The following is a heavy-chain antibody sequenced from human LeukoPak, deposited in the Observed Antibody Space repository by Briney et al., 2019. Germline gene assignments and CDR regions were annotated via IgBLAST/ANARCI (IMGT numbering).Heavy chain of an antibody. V-gene: IGHV4-39*07. J-gene: IGHJ4*02. CDR1: GGPISSSSYY. CDR2: IYYSGST. D-gene: IGHD6-13*01. Sequence: PSETLSLTCTVSGGPISSSSYYWAWIRQPPGKGLEWIGSIYYSGSTYYNPSLNSRVTISIDTSKTQFSLKLSSVTAADTAVYYCARVGIAAAGFDYWGQGTLVTVSS. CDR3: ARVGIAAAGFDY.